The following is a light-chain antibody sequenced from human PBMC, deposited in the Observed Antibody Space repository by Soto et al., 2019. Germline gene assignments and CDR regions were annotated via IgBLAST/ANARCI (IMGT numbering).Light chain of an antibody. CDR3: QQRSNWPTMYT. V-gene: IGKV3-11*01. CDR2: DAS. Sequence: EIVLTQSPATLSLSPGERATLSCRASQSVSSYLAWYQQKPGQAPRLLIYDASNRATGIPARFSGSGSGTAFTLTISSLEPEDVAVYYCQQRSNWPTMYTSGKGNKLEIK. J-gene: IGKJ2*01. CDR1: QSVSSY.